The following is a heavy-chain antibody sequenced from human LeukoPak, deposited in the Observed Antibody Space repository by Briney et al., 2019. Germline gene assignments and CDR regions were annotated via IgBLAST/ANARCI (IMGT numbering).Heavy chain of an antibody. CDR3: ARDLLNKGLDY. Sequence: SQTLSLTCTVSGGSISIGGYYWSWIRQHPGKGLEWIGYIYYSGSTYYNPSLKSRVTISVDTSKNQFSLKLSSVTAADTAVYYCARDLLNKGLDYWGQGTLVTVSS. D-gene: IGHD1/OR15-1a*01. J-gene: IGHJ4*02. CDR1: GGSISIGGYY. CDR2: IYYSGST. V-gene: IGHV4-31*03.